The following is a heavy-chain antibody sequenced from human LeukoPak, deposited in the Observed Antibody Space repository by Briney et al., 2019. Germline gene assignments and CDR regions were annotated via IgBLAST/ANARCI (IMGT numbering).Heavy chain of an antibody. CDR3: ARRLCRCTACCYFDY. Sequence: GGSLRLSCATSGFTFNDYAMNWVRQAPGKGLEWVAGISGSGADTYYADSVKGRFTISRDNSKNTLYLQTDTLRVEDTAVYYCARRLCRCTACCYFDYWGQGTLVTVSS. D-gene: IGHD2-2*01. CDR2: ISGSGADT. J-gene: IGHJ4*02. CDR1: GFTFNDYA. V-gene: IGHV3-23*01.